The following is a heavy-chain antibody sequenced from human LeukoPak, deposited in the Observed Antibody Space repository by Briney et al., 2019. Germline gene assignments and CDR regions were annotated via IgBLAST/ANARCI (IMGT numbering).Heavy chain of an antibody. D-gene: IGHD4-17*01. V-gene: IGHV3-66*01. CDR1: GFTVSSNY. CDR2: IYSAGST. Sequence: GGSLRLSCAASGFTVSSNYMSWVRQAPGKGLEWVSVIYSAGSTYYADSVKGRFTISRDNSKNTLYLQMNSLRAEDTAVYYCARGRDFGDYIDYWGQGTLVSVSS. CDR3: ARGRDFGDYIDY. J-gene: IGHJ4*02.